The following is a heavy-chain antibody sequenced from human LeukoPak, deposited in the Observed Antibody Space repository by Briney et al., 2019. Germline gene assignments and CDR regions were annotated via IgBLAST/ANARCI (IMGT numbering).Heavy chain of an antibody. D-gene: IGHD3-10*01. CDR3: ARVSGSGSYYYDF. V-gene: IGHV3-13*04. CDR2: IGTAGDT. J-gene: IGHJ4*02. Sequence: GGSLRLSCAASGVTFSSYHMHWVRQATGKGLEWVSGIGTAGDTYYAGSVKGRFTISRENAKNSFYLQMNSLRPGDTAVYYCARVSGSGSYYYDFWGQGTLVTVSS. CDR1: GVTFSSYH.